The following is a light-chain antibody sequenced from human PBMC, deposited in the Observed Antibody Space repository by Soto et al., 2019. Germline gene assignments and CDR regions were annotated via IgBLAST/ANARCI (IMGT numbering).Light chain of an antibody. CDR1: NIGSKG. Sequence: SYELTQPPSVSVAPGKTASISCGGTNIGSKGVHWYQQKPGQAPVLVIYSDTDLPPVIPERFSGSNSPHLATLTISRVEAGDADDHYCQAWHSGSTHVVFGGGTKHTVL. V-gene: IGLV3-21*04. CDR2: SDT. CDR3: QAWHSGSTHVV. J-gene: IGLJ2*01.